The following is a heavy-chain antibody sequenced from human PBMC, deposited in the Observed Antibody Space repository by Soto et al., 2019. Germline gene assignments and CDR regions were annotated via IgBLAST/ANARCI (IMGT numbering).Heavy chain of an antibody. V-gene: IGHV1-2*04. CDR1: GYTFTGYY. D-gene: IGHD4-17*01. CDR3: ARDTGDYYYGMDV. J-gene: IGHJ6*02. CDR2: INPNSGGT. Sequence: QVQLVQSGAEVKKPGASVKVSCKASGYTFTGYYMHWVRQAPGQGLEWMGWINPNSGGTNYAQKFQGWVTMTRDTSISNAYMELRRLRSDDTAVYYCARDTGDYYYGMDVWGQGTTVTVSS.